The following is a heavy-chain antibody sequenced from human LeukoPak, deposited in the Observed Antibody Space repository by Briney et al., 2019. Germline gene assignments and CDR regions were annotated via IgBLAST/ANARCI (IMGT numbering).Heavy chain of an antibody. Sequence: ASVKVSCKASGYTFTGYYMHWVRQAPGQGLEWMGWINPNSGGTNYAQKFQGRVTMTTDTSTSTAYMELRSLRSDDTAVYYCARDGYGVTGDYWGQGTLVTVSS. D-gene: IGHD4-17*01. CDR3: ARDGYGVTGDY. CDR2: INPNSGGT. CDR1: GYTFTGYY. V-gene: IGHV1-2*02. J-gene: IGHJ4*02.